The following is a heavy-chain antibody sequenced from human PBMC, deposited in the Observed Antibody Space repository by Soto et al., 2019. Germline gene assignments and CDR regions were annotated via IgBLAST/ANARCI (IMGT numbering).Heavy chain of an antibody. D-gene: IGHD2-15*01. Sequence: QVQLVQSGAEVRKPGASVKVSCKASGYTFISSRISWLRQDPGQGLEWTGGISTDMGDTNNAPQCQDRVTMTIDRSTSTAYMELRSLRSDDAAASYCARAAAASCYYYGMDVWGQGTRVTVSS. V-gene: IGHV1-18*01. CDR2: ISTDMGDT. J-gene: IGHJ6*02. CDR3: ARAAAASCYYYGMDV. CDR1: GYTFISSR.